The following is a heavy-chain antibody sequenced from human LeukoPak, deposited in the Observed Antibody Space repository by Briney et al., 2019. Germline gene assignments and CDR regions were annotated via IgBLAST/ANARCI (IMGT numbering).Heavy chain of an antibody. D-gene: IGHD3-10*01. J-gene: IGHJ4*02. CDR2: SSSDLNVK. V-gene: IGHV3-30-3*01. CDR1: GFTFRNYV. Sequence: GGSLRLSCAASGFTFRNYVIHWVRQAPGKGLEWVAVSSSDLNVKLYADSVKGRFTISRDNSRSTLYLQMNSLRPEDTAIYYCAREGYYGSGSPPSLYFDYWGQGTLVTVSS. CDR3: AREGYYGSGSPPSLYFDY.